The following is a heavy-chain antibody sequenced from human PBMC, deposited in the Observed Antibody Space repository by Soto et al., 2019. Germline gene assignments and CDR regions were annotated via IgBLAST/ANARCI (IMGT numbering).Heavy chain of an antibody. V-gene: IGHV1-69*13. CDR2: IMPIFGSA. Sequence: GASVKVSCKASGGTFSRNTISWVRQVPGQGLEWMGGIMPIFGSANYAQKFQGRVTITVDENTRTVYMELSRLRSEDTAVYYCARQFDSDTTGYYYAYWGQGTLVTVSS. CDR3: ARQFDSDTTGYYYAY. CDR1: GGTFSRNT. J-gene: IGHJ4*02. D-gene: IGHD3-22*01.